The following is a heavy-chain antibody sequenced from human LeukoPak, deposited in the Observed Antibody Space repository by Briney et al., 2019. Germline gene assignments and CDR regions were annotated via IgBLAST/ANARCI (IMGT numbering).Heavy chain of an antibody. CDR1: RFTFDDYA. CDR3: AREPHIYYGSGSHWDY. CDR2: INWSGGST. J-gene: IGHJ4*02. D-gene: IGHD3-10*01. Sequence: GGSLRLSCAASRFTFDDYAMSWVRQAPGKGLEWVSGINWSGGSTGYADSVKGRFTISRDNAKNSLYLQMNSLGAEDTALYYCAREPHIYYGSGSHWDYWGQGTLVTVSS. V-gene: IGHV3-20*04.